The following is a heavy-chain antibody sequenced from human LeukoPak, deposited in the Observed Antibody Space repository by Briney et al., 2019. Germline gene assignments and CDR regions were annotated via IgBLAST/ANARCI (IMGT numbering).Heavy chain of an antibody. V-gene: IGHV3-30-3*01. D-gene: IGHD3-10*01. J-gene: IGHJ6*02. CDR2: ISYDGSSK. Sequence: PGGSLRLSCAASGSTFSDYAMHWVRQAPGKGLEWVAVISYDGSSKCNADSVKGRFTISRDNSKNTLYLQMDSLRAEDTAVYYCARDSYGMDVWGQGTPATVSS. CDR3: ARDSYGMDV. CDR1: GSTFSDYA.